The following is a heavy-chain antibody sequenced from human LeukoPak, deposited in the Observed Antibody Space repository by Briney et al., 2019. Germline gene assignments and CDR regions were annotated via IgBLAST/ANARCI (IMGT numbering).Heavy chain of an antibody. D-gene: IGHD6-25*01. J-gene: IGHJ5*01. CDR1: GGSISSSNYY. CDR3: ATFRGYSWFDP. CDR2: NYYRGNT. V-gene: IGHV4-39*01. Sequence: SETLSLTCTVSGGSISSSNYYWGWIRQPPGKGLEWIGSNYYRGNTYCNPSLKSRGSISVDTSKNQFSVNLSSVTAADTAIYYCATFRGYSWFDPWGQGTLVTVSS.